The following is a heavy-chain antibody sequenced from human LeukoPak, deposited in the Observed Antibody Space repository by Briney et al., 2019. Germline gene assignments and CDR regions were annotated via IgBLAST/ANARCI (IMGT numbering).Heavy chain of an antibody. CDR3: ARNFRAAADPFDY. CDR2: IYYSGST. CDR1: GGSISSSRYY. V-gene: IGHV4-61*01. Sequence: SETLSLTCTVSGGSISSSRYYWSWIRQPPGKGLEWIGYIYYSGSTNYNPSLKSRVTISVDTSKNQFSLKLSSVTAADTAVYYCARNFRAAADPFDYWGQGTLVTVSS. J-gene: IGHJ4*02. D-gene: IGHD6-13*01.